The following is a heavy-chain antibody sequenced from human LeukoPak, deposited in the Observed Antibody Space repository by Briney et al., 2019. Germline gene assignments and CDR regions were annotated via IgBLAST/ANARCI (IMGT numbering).Heavy chain of an antibody. CDR2: INHSGST. Sequence: SETLSLTCAVYGGSFSGYYWSWIRQPPGKGLEWIGEINHSGSTNYNPSLKSRVTISVDTSKNQFSLKLSSVTAADTAVYYCARGLQLRYLDWSRWKDAFDIWGQGTMVTVSS. J-gene: IGHJ3*02. CDR3: ARGLQLRYLDWSRWKDAFDI. V-gene: IGHV4-34*01. CDR1: GGSFSGYY. D-gene: IGHD3-9*01.